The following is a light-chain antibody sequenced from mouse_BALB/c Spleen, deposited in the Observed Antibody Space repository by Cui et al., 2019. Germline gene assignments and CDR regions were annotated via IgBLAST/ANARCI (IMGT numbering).Light chain of an antibody. Sequence: DIQMTQSPASLSASVGDTVTITCRASWNIHNYLAWDQQKQGKSPQLLVYNAKTLADGVPSRFSGSGSGTQYSRKINSLQPEYFGSYYCQHFWSTPYTFGGGTKLEIK. CDR1: WNIHNY. CDR3: QHFWSTPYT. V-gene: IGKV12-41*01. J-gene: IGKJ2*01. CDR2: NAK.